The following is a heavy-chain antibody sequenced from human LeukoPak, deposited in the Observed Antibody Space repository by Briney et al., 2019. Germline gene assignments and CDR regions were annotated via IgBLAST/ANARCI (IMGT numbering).Heavy chain of an antibody. D-gene: IGHD2-2*01. J-gene: IGHJ4*02. CDR2: ISSSSFYI. Sequence: PGGSLRLSCTASGFPLGNYNMNWVRHAPAKGLECVSSISSSSFYIYYADSVKGRLTISRANSKNTLYLQMNSLRAEDTAVYYCATSYQLLSSIRFLVVYYFDYWGQGTLVTVSS. CDR3: ATSYQLLSSIRFLVVYYFDY. CDR1: GFPLGNYN. V-gene: IGHV3-21*04.